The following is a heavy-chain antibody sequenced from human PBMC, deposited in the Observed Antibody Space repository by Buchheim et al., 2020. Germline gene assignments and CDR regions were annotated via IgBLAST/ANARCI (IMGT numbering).Heavy chain of an antibody. CDR3: TREIVGNTPSFDY. J-gene: IGHJ4*02. CDR1: GGSISSNNW. Sequence: QVQLQESGPGLVKPSGTLSLTCAVSGGSISSNNWWHWVRQPPGKGLEWIGEIFHSGSTNYNPSLKSRVTISVDRSENPLSLRLTSVTAADTAVYYCTREIVGNTPSFDYWGQGTL. D-gene: IGHD2-21*01. CDR2: IFHSGST. V-gene: IGHV4-4*02.